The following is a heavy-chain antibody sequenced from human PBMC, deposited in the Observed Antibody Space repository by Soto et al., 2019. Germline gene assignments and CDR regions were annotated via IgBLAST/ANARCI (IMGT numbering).Heavy chain of an antibody. Sequence: VGSLRLSCAASGFTFSSYWMSWVRQAPGKGLEWVANIKQDGSEKYYVVSVKGRFTISRDNAKNSLYLQMNSLRAEDTAVYYCARDLCGGDCYEYNGDHGDWGQGTLVTVSS. J-gene: IGHJ4*02. CDR1: GFTFSSYW. CDR3: ARDLCGGDCYEYNGDHGD. CDR2: IKQDGSEK. D-gene: IGHD2-21*02. V-gene: IGHV3-7*01.